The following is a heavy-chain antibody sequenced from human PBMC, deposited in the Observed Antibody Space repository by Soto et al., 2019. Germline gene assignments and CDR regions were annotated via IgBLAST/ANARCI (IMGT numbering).Heavy chain of an antibody. D-gene: IGHD2-2*01. J-gene: IGHJ6*02. V-gene: IGHV6-1*01. Sequence: LSQTLSLTCAISGDSVSSNSAALNWIRQSPSRGLEWLGRTYYRSKWYNDYAVSVKSRITINPDTSKNQFSLQLNSVTPEDTAVYYCARDWDIVVVPASYYYYYGMDVWGQGTTVTVSS. CDR3: ARDWDIVVVPASYYYYYGMDV. CDR1: GDSVSSNSAA. CDR2: TYYRSKWYN.